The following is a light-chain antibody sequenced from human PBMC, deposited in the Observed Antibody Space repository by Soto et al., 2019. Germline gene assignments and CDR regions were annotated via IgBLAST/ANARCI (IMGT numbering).Light chain of an antibody. CDR1: RSNIGNNY. J-gene: IGLJ2*01. Sequence: QSVLTQPPSVSAAPGQKVTISCSGSRSNIGNNYVSWYQQLPGTAPKLLIYENNKRPSGIPDRFSGSKSGTSATLGVTGLQTGDEADYYCGTWDSSLSGVGFGGGTKLTVL. CDR2: ENN. V-gene: IGLV1-51*02. CDR3: GTWDSSLSGVG.